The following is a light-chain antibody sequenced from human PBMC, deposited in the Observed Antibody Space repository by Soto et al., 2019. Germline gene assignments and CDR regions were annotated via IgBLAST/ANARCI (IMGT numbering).Light chain of an antibody. Sequence: SVLTQPASVSGSPGQSVTISCTGTSSDVGGSNYVCWYRQLPAEATKLIRYGVSHRSSGASDLFSGSKSGDTASLTVSGLQTEDEADYYCSSYTSTRTYVLGTGTKVTVL. CDR1: SSDVGGSNY. J-gene: IGLJ1*01. CDR2: GVS. CDR3: SSYTSTRTYV. V-gene: IGLV2-14*01.